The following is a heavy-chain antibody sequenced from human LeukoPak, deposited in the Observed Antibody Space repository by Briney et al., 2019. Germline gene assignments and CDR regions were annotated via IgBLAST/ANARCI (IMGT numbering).Heavy chain of an antibody. CDR1: GGSISSYY. CDR3: ARHKKTAILSWFDP. CDR2: IYYSGST. D-gene: IGHD2-21*02. Sequence: PSETLSLTCTVSGGSISSYYWSWIRQPPGKGLEWIGYIYYSGSTNYNPSLKSRVTISVDTSKNQFSLKLSSVTAADTAVYYRARHKKTAILSWFDPWGQGTLVTVSS. V-gene: IGHV4-59*08. J-gene: IGHJ5*02.